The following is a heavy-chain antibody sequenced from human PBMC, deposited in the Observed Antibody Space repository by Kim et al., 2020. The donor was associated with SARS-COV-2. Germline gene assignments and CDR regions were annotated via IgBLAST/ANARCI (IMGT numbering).Heavy chain of an antibody. J-gene: IGHJ4*02. Sequence: SETLSLTCTVSGGSISSGGYYWSWIRQHPGKGREWIGYIYYSGSTYYNPSLKSRVTISVDTSKNQFSLKLSSVTAADTAVYYCARARITMIVVVKYFDYWGQGTLVTVSS. CDR1: GGSISSGGYY. CDR3: ARARITMIVVVKYFDY. V-gene: IGHV4-31*03. CDR2: IYYSGST. D-gene: IGHD3-22*01.